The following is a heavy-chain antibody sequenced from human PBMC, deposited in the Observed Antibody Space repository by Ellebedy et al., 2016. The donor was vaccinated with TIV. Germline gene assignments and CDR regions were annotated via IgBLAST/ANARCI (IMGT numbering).Heavy chain of an antibody. D-gene: IGHD6-13*01. Sequence: ASVKVSCKASGYTFTGYYMHWVRQAPGQGLEWMGWINPNSGGTNYAQKLQGRVTMTTDTSTSTAYMELRSLRSDDTAVYYCARDSFEPFYSSSWYPNDYWGQGTLVTVSS. CDR1: GYTFTGYY. V-gene: IGHV1-2*02. CDR3: ARDSFEPFYSSSWYPNDY. CDR2: INPNSGGT. J-gene: IGHJ4*02.